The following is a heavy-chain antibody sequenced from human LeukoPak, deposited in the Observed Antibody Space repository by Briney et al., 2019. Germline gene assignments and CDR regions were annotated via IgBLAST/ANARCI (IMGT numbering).Heavy chain of an antibody. CDR3: TRRVSATRWFDP. CDR2: INSDGSTT. CDR1: GFTFSSYW. J-gene: IGHJ5*02. V-gene: IGHV3-74*01. D-gene: IGHD2-15*01. Sequence: GGSLRLSCAASGFTFSSYWMHWVRQAPGKGLEWVSRINSDGSTTNYADSLKGRFAISRDNAENTLYLQMNSLRVEDTAVYYCTRRVSATRWFDPWGQGTLVTVSS.